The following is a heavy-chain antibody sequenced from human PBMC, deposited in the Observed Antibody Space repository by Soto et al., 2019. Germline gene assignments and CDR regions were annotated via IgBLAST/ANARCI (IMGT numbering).Heavy chain of an antibody. J-gene: IGHJ4*02. D-gene: IGHD4-17*01. V-gene: IGHV3-9*01. Sequence: EVQLVESGGGLVQPGRSLRLSCAASGFTFDDYAMHWVRQAPGKGLEWVSGISWNSGSIGYADSVKGRFTISRDNAKNSLYLQMNSLRAEETALYYCAKGRTTVTSNPFDSWGQGTLVTVSS. CDR1: GFTFDDYA. CDR2: ISWNSGSI. CDR3: AKGRTTVTSNPFDS.